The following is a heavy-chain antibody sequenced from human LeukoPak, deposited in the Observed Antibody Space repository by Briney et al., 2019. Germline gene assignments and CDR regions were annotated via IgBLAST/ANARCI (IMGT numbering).Heavy chain of an antibody. CDR1: GGSISSGGYS. CDR3: ARESAISSSSPFDY. D-gene: IGHD6-6*01. CDR2: IYHSGST. Sequence: PSQTLSLTCAVSGGSISSGGYSWSWIRQPPGKGLEWIGYIYHSGSTYYNPSLKSRVTISVDRSKNQFSLKLSSVTAADTAVYYCARESAISSSSPFDYWGQGTLVTVSS. J-gene: IGHJ4*02. V-gene: IGHV4-30-2*01.